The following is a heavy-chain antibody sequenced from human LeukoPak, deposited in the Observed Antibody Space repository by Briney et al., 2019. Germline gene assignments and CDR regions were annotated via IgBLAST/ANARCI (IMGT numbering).Heavy chain of an antibody. V-gene: IGHV1-46*01. D-gene: IGHD6-19*01. CDR1: GYTFTGYY. CDR2: INPSGGST. J-gene: IGHJ6*02. CDR3: ARAQQWAESRDYYYGMDV. Sequence: ASVKVSCKASGYTFTGYYMHWVRQAPGQGLEWMGIINPSGGSTSYAQKFQGRVTMTRDTSTSTVYMELSSLRSEDTAVYYCARAQQWAESRDYYYGMDVWGQGTTVTVSS.